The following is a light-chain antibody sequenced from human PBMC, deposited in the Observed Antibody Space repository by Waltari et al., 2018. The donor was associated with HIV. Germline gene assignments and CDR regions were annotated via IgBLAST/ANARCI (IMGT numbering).Light chain of an antibody. CDR1: SSDVGGYNY. V-gene: IGLV2-14*01. Sequence: QSALTQPASVSGSPGQSITITCTGTSSDVGGYNYVSCYQQHPGKYPKLMIYDVSNRPSGVSNRFSGSKSGNTASLTISGLQAEDEADYYCSSYTSSSTLYVFGTGTKVTVL. J-gene: IGLJ1*01. CDR3: SSYTSSSTLYV. CDR2: DVS.